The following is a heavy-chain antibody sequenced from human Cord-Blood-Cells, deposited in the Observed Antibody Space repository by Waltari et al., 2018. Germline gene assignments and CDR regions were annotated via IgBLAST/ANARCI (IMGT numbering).Heavy chain of an antibody. D-gene: IGHD3-10*01. CDR3: ARSGYFGDAFDI. Sequence: EVQLLESGGGLVKLVGALRLSCAASGFTFRSYSMNWVRQAPGKGLEWVSSISSSSSYIYYADSVKGRFTISRDNAKNSLYLQMNSLRAEDTAVYYCARSGYFGDAFDIWGQGTMVTVSS. CDR2: ISSSSSYI. J-gene: IGHJ3*02. V-gene: IGHV3-21*01. CDR1: GFTFRSYS.